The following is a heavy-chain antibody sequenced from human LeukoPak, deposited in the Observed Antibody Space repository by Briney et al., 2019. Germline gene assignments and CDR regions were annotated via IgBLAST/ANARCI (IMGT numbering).Heavy chain of an antibody. CDR3: ARDQNYRLSSTCYLYRCGMDV. Sequence: PGGSLRLSCAASGFTFSTYWMSWVRQVPGKGLEWVANIKEDGSEEYYVDSVKGRFTMSRDNVKNSLYLQMNSLRAEDTAVYYCARDQNYRLSSTCYLYRCGMDVWGKGTTVTVSS. CDR2: IKEDGSEE. CDR1: GFTFSTYW. D-gene: IGHD3-16*02. V-gene: IGHV3-7*03. J-gene: IGHJ6*04.